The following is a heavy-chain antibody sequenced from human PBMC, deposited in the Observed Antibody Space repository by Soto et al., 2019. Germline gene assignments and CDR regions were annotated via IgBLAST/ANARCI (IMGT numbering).Heavy chain of an antibody. CDR1: GFTFSSYA. D-gene: IGHD1-26*01. Sequence: PGGSLRLSCAASGFTFSSYAMSWVRQAPGKGLEWVSAISGSGGSTYYADSVKGRFTISRDNSKNTLYLQMNSLRAEDTAVYYCAKHRIRESGSYYSQYDYWGQGTLVTVSS. V-gene: IGHV3-23*01. J-gene: IGHJ4*02. CDR3: AKHRIRESGSYYSQYDY. CDR2: ISGSGGST.